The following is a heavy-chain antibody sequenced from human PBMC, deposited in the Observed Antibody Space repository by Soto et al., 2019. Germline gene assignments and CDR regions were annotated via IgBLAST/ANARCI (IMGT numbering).Heavy chain of an antibody. V-gene: IGHV3-9*01. Sequence: EVQLVESGGGLVQAGRSLRLSCAASGFTFNDYAIHWVRQTPGKGLDWVSSISWNSGDIDYADSVKGRFTVSRDNAKNSLYLQMNSLRAEDTALYYCIKGWRRYSKIIDYWGQGTLVTVSS. CDR3: IKGWRRYSKIIDY. J-gene: IGHJ4*02. CDR2: ISWNSGDI. D-gene: IGHD5-12*01. CDR1: GFTFNDYA.